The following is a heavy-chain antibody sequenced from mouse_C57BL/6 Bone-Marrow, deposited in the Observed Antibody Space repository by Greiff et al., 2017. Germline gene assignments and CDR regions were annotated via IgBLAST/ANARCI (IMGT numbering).Heavy chain of an antibody. CDR1: GFTFSDYG. D-gene: IGHD1-1*01. CDR2: ISSGSSPI. Sequence: EVHLVESGGCLVKPGGSLKLSCAASGFTFSDYGMHWVSQAPEKGLEWVAYISSGSSPIYYADTVKGRFTFSRDNTKNTSFLQMTCLRTENSAKYYCAKNYYGSFYAMDDWGQGTTVTVSS. V-gene: IGHV5-17*01. J-gene: IGHJ4*01. CDR3: AKNYYGSFYAMDD.